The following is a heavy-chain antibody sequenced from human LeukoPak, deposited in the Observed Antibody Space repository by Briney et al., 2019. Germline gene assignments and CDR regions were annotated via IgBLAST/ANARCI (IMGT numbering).Heavy chain of an antibody. CDR2: IYYSGST. CDR3: ASLNYYDSSGYFDY. J-gene: IGHJ4*02. Sequence: KPSETLSLTCTVSGGSISSSSYYWGWIRQPPGKGLEWIGSIYYSGSTYYNPSFKSRVTISVDTSKNQFSLKLSSVTAADTAVYYCASLNYYDSSGYFDYWGQGTLVTVSS. CDR1: GGSISSSSYY. D-gene: IGHD3-22*01. V-gene: IGHV4-39*01.